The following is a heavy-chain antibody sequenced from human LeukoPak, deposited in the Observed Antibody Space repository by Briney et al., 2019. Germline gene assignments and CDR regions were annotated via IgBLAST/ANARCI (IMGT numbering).Heavy chain of an antibody. V-gene: IGHV4-30-4*01. CDR3: ARDSFGTSSGFDP. CDR1: GGSISSGDSY. J-gene: IGHJ5*02. Sequence: PSETLSLTCTVSGGSISSGDSYWSWIRQPPGKGLEWIGYIYYSGSTYYNPSLKSRVTISVDTSKNQFSLKLSSVTAADTAVYYCARDSFGTSSGFDPWGQGTLVTVSS. CDR2: IYYSGST. D-gene: IGHD3-10*01.